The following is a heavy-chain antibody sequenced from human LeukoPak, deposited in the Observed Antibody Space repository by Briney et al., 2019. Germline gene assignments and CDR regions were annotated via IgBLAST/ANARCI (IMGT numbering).Heavy chain of an antibody. D-gene: IGHD7-27*01. CDR2: IHTSGNT. V-gene: IGHV4-61*02. CDR3: ARDRAGDSFDI. Sequence: NPSETLSLTCTVSGGSISSGNYDWTWIRQPAGKELEWIGRIHTSGNTNYNPSLESQVTISIDTSKNQFSLSLNSVTPADTAIYYCARDRAGDSFDIWGQGTMVTVSS. J-gene: IGHJ3*02. CDR1: GGSISSGNYD.